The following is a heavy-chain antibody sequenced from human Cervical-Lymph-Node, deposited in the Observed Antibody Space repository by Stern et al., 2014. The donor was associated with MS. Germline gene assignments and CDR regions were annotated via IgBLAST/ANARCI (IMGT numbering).Heavy chain of an antibody. D-gene: IGHD5-18*01. CDR3: AKARDLRVGAISSWIHLWLIDT. CDR2: LSYDGNNK. V-gene: IGHV3-30*18. Sequence: MQLVESGGGVVQPGMSLRLSCEVSGFTFRNSGMHWVRQAPGKGLEWVAFLSYDGNNKNYGDSVKGRFTNSRDSHKNTLYLEMNSLRSEDSAVYFCAKARDLRVGAISSWIHLWLIDTWGQGTLVIVSS. J-gene: IGHJ4*02. CDR1: GFTFRNSG.